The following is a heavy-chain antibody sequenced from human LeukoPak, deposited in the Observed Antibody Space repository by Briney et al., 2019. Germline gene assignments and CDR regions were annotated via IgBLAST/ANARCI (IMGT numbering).Heavy chain of an antibody. CDR3: ASLGGYYESSSYSQLDAFDI. V-gene: IGHV4-59*01. CDR1: NGSISNYF. D-gene: IGHD3-22*01. Sequence: SETLSLTCTVSNGSISNYFWSWIRQPPGKGLEWIGYVHHSGTANYNPSLMSRVNISIDTSEPRLSLKLSSVTAADTALYYCASLGGYYESSSYSQLDAFDIWGQGTMVTVSS. CDR2: VHHSGTA. J-gene: IGHJ3*02.